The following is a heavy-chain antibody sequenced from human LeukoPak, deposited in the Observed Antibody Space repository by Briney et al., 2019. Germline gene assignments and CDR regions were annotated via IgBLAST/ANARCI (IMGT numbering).Heavy chain of an antibody. Sequence: GGSLRLSCAASGFTFSSYWMSWVRQAPGKGLEWVANIKQEGSEKYYVGSVKGRFTISRDNAKNSLYLQMNSLRAEDTAVYYCAREYCTNGVCYTRRHYYYYGMDVWGQGTTVTVSS. CDR3: AREYCTNGVCYTRRHYYYYGMDV. V-gene: IGHV3-7*01. J-gene: IGHJ6*02. CDR2: IKQEGSEK. CDR1: GFTFSSYW. D-gene: IGHD2-8*01.